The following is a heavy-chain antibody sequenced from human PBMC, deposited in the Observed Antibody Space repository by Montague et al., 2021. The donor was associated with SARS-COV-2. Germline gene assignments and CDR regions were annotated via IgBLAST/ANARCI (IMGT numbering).Heavy chain of an antibody. V-gene: IGHV4-38-2*02. CDR3: ARDITLGMDA. Sequence: ETLSLTCIVSGYSISSGYYWVWVRQTPGKGLEWLGFIEYSGSTYYNPSLKTRVTMSLDTSKNQFSLKLTSVTAADTALYYCARDITLGMDAWGRGTTVTVSS. CDR2: IEYSGST. CDR1: GYSISSGYY. J-gene: IGHJ6*02.